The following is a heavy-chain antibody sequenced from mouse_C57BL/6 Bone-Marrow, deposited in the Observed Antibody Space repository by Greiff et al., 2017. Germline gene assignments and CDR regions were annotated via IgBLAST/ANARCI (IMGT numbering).Heavy chain of an antibody. J-gene: IGHJ4*01. V-gene: IGHV14-2*01. CDR1: GFNIKDYY. CDR2: IDPEDGET. Sequence: VHVKQSGAELVKPGASVKLSCTASGFNIKDYYMHWVKQRTEQGLEWIGRIDPEDGETKYAPKFQGKATITADTSSNTAYLQLSSLTSEDTAVYYCARDSNYLFFYYYAMDYWGQGTSVTVSS. CDR3: ARDSNYLFFYYYAMDY. D-gene: IGHD2-5*01.